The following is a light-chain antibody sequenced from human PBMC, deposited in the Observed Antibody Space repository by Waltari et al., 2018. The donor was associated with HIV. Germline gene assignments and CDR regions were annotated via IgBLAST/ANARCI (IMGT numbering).Light chain of an antibody. J-gene: IGKJ2*01. CDR3: QQYDNLPYT. Sequence: DIQMTQSPSSLSASVGDRVNITCQASQDISNYLNWYQQKPGKAPKLLIYDASNLETGVPSRFSGGGSGTDFTFTISSLQPEDIATYYCQQYDNLPYTFGQGTKLEIK. CDR1: QDISNY. CDR2: DAS. V-gene: IGKV1-33*01.